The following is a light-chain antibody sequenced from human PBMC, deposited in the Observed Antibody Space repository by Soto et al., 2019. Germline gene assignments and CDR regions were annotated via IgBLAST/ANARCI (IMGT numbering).Light chain of an antibody. Sequence: EIVFTQSPGTLSLSPGERATLSCRASQSVSSINLNWYQQKPGQAPRLLIYGVSSRATGVPDRFSGSGSGTDFSLTISRLEPEDFAVYYCQQYANSLWTFGQGTKVDIK. J-gene: IGKJ1*01. CDR2: GVS. V-gene: IGKV3-20*01. CDR3: QQYANSLWT. CDR1: QSVSSIN.